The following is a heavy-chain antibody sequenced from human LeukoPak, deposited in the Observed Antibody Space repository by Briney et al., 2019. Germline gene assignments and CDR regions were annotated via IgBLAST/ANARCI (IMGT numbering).Heavy chain of an antibody. CDR3: ASTYYDYIWGSYRSPDDAFDI. V-gene: IGHV3-23*01. CDR2: ISGSGGST. J-gene: IGHJ3*02. D-gene: IGHD3-16*02. CDR1: GFTFSSYA. Sequence: PGGSLRLSCAASGFTFSSYAISWVRQAPGKGLEWVSAISGSGGSTYYADSVKGRFTISRDNSKNTLYLQMNSLRAEDTAVYYCASTYYDYIWGSYRSPDDAFDIWGQRTMVTVSS.